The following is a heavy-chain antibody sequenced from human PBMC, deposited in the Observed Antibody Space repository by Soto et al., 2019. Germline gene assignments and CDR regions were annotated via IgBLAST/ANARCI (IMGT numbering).Heavy chain of an antibody. CDR1: GGSISSGGYY. V-gene: IGHV4-31*03. CDR2: IYYSGST. J-gene: IGHJ4*02. CDR3: ARSDSGYTSPGFDY. Sequence: PSETLSLTCTDSGGSISSGGYYWSWIRQHPGKGLEWIGYIYYSGSTYYNPSLKSRVTISVDTSKNQFSLKLSSVTAADTAVYYCARSDSGYTSPGFDYWGQGTLVTVSS. D-gene: IGHD3-22*01.